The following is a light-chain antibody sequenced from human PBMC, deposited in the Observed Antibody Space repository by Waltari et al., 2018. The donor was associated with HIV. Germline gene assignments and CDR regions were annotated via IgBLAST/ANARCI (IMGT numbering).Light chain of an antibody. CDR2: RNN. J-gene: IGLJ2*01. V-gene: IGLV1-47*01. CDR1: SSNIGNNS. Sequence: QSVLTQPPSASGTPGQRATITCSGSSSNIGNNSVHWYQQLPGTAPKLLISRNNRRPSGVPDRFSGSKSGTSASLVISGLRSEDEADYYCAAWDDSLYVVFGGGTKVTVL. CDR3: AAWDDSLYVV.